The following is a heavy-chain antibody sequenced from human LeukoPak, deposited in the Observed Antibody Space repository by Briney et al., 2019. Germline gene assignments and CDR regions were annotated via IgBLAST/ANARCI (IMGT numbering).Heavy chain of an antibody. Sequence: PGGSLRLSCAASGFTFSDAWMSWVRQAPGKGLEWVGRIKSKTDGGTTDYAAPVKGRFTISRDDSKNTLYLQMNSLKTEDTAVYYCTTEPGYSSGHFDYWGQGALVTVSS. D-gene: IGHD6-19*01. CDR2: IKSKTDGGTT. CDR3: TTEPGYSSGHFDY. CDR1: GFTFSDAW. V-gene: IGHV3-15*01. J-gene: IGHJ4*02.